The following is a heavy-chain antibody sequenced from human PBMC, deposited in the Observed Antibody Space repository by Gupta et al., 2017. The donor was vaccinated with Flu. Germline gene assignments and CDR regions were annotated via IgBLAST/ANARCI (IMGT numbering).Heavy chain of an antibody. CDR3: AKDPGPPTYCGGPRALDV. D-gene: IGHD2-21*01. V-gene: IGHV1-2*02. CDR2: INPNSGAT. J-gene: IGHJ3*01. Sequence: HWVRQAPGQGLDWMGWINPNSGATYYAQKFQGRVTMTRDTSISTAYMELASLRSDDTAAYYCAKDPGPPTYCGGPRALDVWGQGTKVTVSS.